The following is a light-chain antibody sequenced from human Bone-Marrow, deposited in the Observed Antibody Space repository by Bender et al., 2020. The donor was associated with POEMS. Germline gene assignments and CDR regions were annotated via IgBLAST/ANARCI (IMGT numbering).Light chain of an antibody. J-gene: IGLJ1*01. CDR2: EVT. Sequence: QSALTQPASVSGSPGQSITISCSGTSSDVGDYNLVSWYQHHPGKGPRLLIYEVTKRPSGVPDRFSGSKSGTSASLAITGLQAEDEADYYCCSFAGSSTFYAFGTGTKVTVL. CDR3: CSFAGSSTFYA. CDR1: SSDVGDYNL. V-gene: IGLV2-23*02.